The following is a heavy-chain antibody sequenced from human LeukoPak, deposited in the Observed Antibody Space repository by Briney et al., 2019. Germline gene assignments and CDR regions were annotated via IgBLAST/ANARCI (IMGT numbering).Heavy chain of an antibody. CDR1: GYSFTSYR. J-gene: IGHJ4*02. Sequence: GESLKISCKGSGYSFTSYRIGWVRQMPGKGLEWMGIIYPGDSDTRYSPSFQGQVTISADKSISTAYLQWSSLKASDTAMYYCARLAYCGGDCYSGSFDYWGQGTLVTVSS. CDR3: ARLAYCGGDCYSGSFDY. D-gene: IGHD2-21*01. V-gene: IGHV5-51*01. CDR2: IYPGDSDT.